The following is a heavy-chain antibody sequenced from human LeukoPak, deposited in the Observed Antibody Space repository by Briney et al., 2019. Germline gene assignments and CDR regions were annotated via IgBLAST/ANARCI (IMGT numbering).Heavy chain of an antibody. CDR2: ISGSGGST. V-gene: IGHV3-23*01. CDR3: TKDVGLPAY. Sequence: GGSLRLSCAASGFPFSSYAMSWVRQAPGKGLEWVSAISGSGGSTYHADSVKGRFTISRDNSKNTLYLQMNSLRAEDTAVFYCTKDVGLPAYWGQGTLVTVSS. D-gene: IGHD3-10*01. CDR1: GFPFSSYA. J-gene: IGHJ4*02.